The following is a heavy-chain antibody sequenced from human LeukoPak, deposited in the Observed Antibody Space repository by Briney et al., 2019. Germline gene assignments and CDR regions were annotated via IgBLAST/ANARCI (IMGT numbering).Heavy chain of an antibody. V-gene: IGHV1-69*06. D-gene: IGHD3-10*01. CDR3: ARDSGTTGEVKFDP. J-gene: IGHJ5*02. Sequence: AAVKVSCKASGGTFNSYAISWVRQAPGQGLEWMGGIIPIFGTTNYARKFRGRVTLTADKSTRTAYMELSSLRSEDTAVYYCARDSGTTGEVKFDPWGQGTLVTVSS. CDR1: GGTFNSYA. CDR2: IIPIFGTT.